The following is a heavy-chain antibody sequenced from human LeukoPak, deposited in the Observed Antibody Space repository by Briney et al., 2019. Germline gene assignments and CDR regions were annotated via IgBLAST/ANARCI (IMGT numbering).Heavy chain of an antibody. CDR1: GDSFSSNSVT. CDR3: ARDGGYRFDY. Sequence: SQTLSLTCAISGDSFSSNSVTWHWLRQSPSRGLEWLGRTYYRSRWSSDYAASVKGRISINPDTSKNQFSLQLNSVTPEDTAVYYCARDGGYRFDYWGQGSLVTVSS. V-gene: IGHV6-1*01. D-gene: IGHD5-18*01. CDR2: TYYRSRWSS. J-gene: IGHJ4*02.